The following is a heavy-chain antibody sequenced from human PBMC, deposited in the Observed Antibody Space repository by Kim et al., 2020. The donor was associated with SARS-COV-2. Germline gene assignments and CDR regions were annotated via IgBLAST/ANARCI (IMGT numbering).Heavy chain of an antibody. J-gene: IGHJ4*02. D-gene: IGHD6-19*01. CDR3: ARVGVLLQWLVFDY. V-gene: IGHV1-2*02. Sequence: AQKFQGRVTMTRDTSISTAYMELSRLRSDDTAVYYCARVGVLLQWLVFDYWGQGTLVTVSS.